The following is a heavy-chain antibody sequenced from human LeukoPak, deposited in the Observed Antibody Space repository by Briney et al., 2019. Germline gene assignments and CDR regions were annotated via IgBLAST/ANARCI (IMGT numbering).Heavy chain of an antibody. J-gene: IGHJ4*02. D-gene: IGHD6-19*01. CDR1: GDSLNNYY. V-gene: IGHV4-59*08. Sequence: PSETLSLTCTVSGDSLNNYYWSWVRQPPGKGLEWIGYISYSGSTNYNPSLESRHPISILSSRAQFSLKVNSVTAADTAVYFCARHLSDRTTGAGEFDYWGQGILVTVSS. CDR2: ISYSGST. CDR3: ARHLSDRTTGAGEFDY.